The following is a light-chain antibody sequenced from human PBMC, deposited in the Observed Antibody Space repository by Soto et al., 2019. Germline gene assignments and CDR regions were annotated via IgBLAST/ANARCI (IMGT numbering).Light chain of an antibody. V-gene: IGKV3-15*01. CDR3: HQYNNWPYT. J-gene: IGKJ2*01. CDR1: QSVTSN. Sequence: EIVMTQSPATLSVSPGERATLSCRASQSVTSNYLAWYQQKPGQAPRLLIYGASTRATGIPGSFSGSGSGTEFTLTISSLQSEDFAVYYCHQYNNWPYTFGQGTKLEI. CDR2: GAS.